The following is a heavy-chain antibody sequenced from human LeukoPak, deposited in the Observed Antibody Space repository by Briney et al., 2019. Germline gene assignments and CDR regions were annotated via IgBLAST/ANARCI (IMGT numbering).Heavy chain of an antibody. D-gene: IGHD1-26*01. CDR3: AREVGFSFDF. J-gene: IGHJ4*02. V-gene: IGHV4-38-2*02. Sequence: ASETLSLTCSVSVYSISSGYYWAWLRQPPGKGLEWIGSIFHSGSNYQNPSLKSRATISVDTSKNQFSLKLTSMTAADTAMYYCAREVGFSFDFWGQGSLVTVSS. CDR2: IFHSGSN. CDR1: VYSISSGYY.